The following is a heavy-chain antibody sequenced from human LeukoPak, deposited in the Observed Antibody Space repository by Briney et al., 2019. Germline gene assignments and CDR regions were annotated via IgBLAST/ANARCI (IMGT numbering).Heavy chain of an antibody. CDR1: GFTFSRYW. J-gene: IGHJ5*02. V-gene: IGHV3-74*01. D-gene: IGHD3-22*01. Sequence: GGSLRLSCAASGFTFSRYWMHWVRQAPGKGLVWVAHINSDGSTTSYADSVKGRFTISRDNAKNTLYLQMNSLRAEDAAVYYCAREGSYLDTGGSYYLHWFDPWGQGTLVTVSS. CDR2: INSDGSTT. CDR3: AREGSYLDTGGSYYLHWFDP.